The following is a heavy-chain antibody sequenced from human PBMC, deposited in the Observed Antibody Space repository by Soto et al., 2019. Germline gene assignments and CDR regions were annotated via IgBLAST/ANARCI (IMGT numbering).Heavy chain of an antibody. D-gene: IGHD3-22*01. CDR2: IIPIFGTA. Sequence: SVKVSCKASGGTFSSYAISWVRQAPGQGLEWMGGIIPIFGTANYAQKFQGRVTITADKSTSTAYMELSSLRSEDTAVYYCARDRTVTMSINWLDPWGQGTLVTVYS. CDR3: ARDRTVTMSINWLDP. V-gene: IGHV1-69*06. CDR1: GGTFSSYA. J-gene: IGHJ5*02.